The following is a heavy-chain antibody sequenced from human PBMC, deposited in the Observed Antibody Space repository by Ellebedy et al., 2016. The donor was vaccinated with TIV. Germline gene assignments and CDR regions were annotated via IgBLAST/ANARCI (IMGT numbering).Heavy chain of an antibody. CDR2: ISDSGGAT. V-gene: IGHV3-23*01. CDR3: AKENFCRGTTCLRAVGWYFDL. CDR1: GFTFSDYA. Sequence: PGGSLRLSCAASGFTFSDYAMSRVRQAPGKGLEWVSDISDSGGATNYADSVKGRFIISRDNSKNTLYLQMNSLRDEDTAVFYCAKENFCRGTTCLRAVGWYFDLWGRGTLVTVSS. D-gene: IGHD1-26*01. J-gene: IGHJ2*01.